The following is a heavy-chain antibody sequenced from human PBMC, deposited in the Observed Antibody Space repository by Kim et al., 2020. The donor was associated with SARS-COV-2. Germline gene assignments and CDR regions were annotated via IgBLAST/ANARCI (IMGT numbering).Heavy chain of an antibody. CDR3: ASGRLRMVFPYYDYYVMDV. CDR2: INHSGST. Sequence: SETLSLTCAVYGGSFSGYYWSWIRQPPGKGLEWIGEINHSGSTNYNLSLKSRVTISVDTSKNQFSQKLSSVTAADTAVYFCASGRLRMVFPYYDYYVMDVWGQGTTVTVSS. D-gene: IGHD3-10*01. J-gene: IGHJ6*02. CDR1: GGSFSGYY. V-gene: IGHV4-34*01.